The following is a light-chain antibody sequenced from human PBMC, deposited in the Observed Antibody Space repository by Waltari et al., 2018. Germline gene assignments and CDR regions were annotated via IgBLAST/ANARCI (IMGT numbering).Light chain of an antibody. CDR2: KES. J-gene: IGLJ3*02. Sequence: SYELTQPPSVSVSPGQTARITCSGDALPKQYAYWYQQKPGQAPVLMIYKESERPSGFPERFSGSSSGTTVTLTISGVQAEDEADYYCQSADSSGTYAYWVFGGGTKLTVL. CDR3: QSADSSGTYAYWV. V-gene: IGLV3-25*03. CDR1: ALPKQY.